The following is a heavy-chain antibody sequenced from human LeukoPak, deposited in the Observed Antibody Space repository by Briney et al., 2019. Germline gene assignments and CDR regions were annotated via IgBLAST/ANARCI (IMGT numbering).Heavy chain of an antibody. CDR3: AKPGGKYSSGWYVAD. V-gene: IGHV3-23*01. Sequence: PGGSLRLSCAASGFTVSSNYMSWVRQAPGKGLEWVSVITTSGGYTSYADSVKGRFIISRDNSKSTLYLQMNSLTAEDTAVYYCAKPGGKYSSGWYVADWGQGTLVTVSS. J-gene: IGHJ4*02. CDR1: GFTVSSNY. D-gene: IGHD6-19*01. CDR2: ITTSGGYT.